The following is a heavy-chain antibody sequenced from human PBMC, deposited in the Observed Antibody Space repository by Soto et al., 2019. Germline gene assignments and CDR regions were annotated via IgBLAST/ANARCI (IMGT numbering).Heavy chain of an antibody. J-gene: IGHJ5*02. Sequence: ASVKVSCKASGYTFTGYYMHWVRQAPGQGLEWMGWINPNSGGTNYAQKFQGRVTMTRDTSISTAYMELSRLRSDDTAVYYCARDLGYCSSTSCYSSYNWFDPWGQGTLVTVSS. D-gene: IGHD2-2*01. CDR3: ARDLGYCSSTSCYSSYNWFDP. CDR2: INPNSGGT. CDR1: GYTFTGYY. V-gene: IGHV1-2*02.